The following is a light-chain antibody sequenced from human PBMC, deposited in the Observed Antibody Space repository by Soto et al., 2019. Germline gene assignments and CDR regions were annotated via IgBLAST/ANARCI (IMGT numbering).Light chain of an antibody. CDR1: QGISNY. CDR2: DAS. CDR3: QQFDNLPFT. V-gene: IGKV1-33*01. Sequence: DIQMTQSPSSVSASVGDRVAITCQASQGISNYLIWYQQKPGKAPKLLIYDASNLETGVPSRFSGSGSGTDFTFTISSLQPEDIATYYCQQFDNLPFTFGPGTKVDIK. J-gene: IGKJ3*01.